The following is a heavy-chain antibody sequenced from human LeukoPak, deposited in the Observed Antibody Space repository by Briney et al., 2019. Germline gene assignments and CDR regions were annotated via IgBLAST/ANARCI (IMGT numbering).Heavy chain of an antibody. CDR3: VKGLRWLQLGRVFDY. Sequence: GGSLRLSCASSGFTFDDYTMHWVRQVPGKGLEWVSLISWNGDSTYYGHSVKGRFTISRDNSKNSLYLQMNSLRTEDTALYYCVKGLRWLQLGRVFDYWGQGTLVTVSS. J-gene: IGHJ4*02. V-gene: IGHV3-43*01. CDR1: GFTFDDYT. CDR2: ISWNGDST. D-gene: IGHD5-24*01.